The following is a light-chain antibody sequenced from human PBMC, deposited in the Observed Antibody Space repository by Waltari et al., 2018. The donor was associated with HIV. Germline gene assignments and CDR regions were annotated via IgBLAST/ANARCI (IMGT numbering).Light chain of an antibody. Sequence: DIQMTQSPSTLSASVGDRVTITCRASQSISSWLAWYQQKPGKAPKLLIYKASSLETGVPSRFSGSGSGTEFTLTISSLQPDDFAIYHCQQYDTYSRSFGQGTKVEIK. CDR3: QQYDTYSRS. CDR2: KAS. CDR1: QSISSW. J-gene: IGKJ2*04. V-gene: IGKV1-5*03.